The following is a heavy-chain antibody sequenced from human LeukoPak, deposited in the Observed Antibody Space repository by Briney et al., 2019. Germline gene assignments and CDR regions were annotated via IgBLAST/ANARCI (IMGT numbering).Heavy chain of an antibody. CDR1: GYTFTSYA. J-gene: IGHJ4*02. Sequence: GASVKVSCKASGYTFTSYAMHWVRQAPGQRLEWMGWINAGNGNTKYSQKFQGRVTITADESTSTAYMELSSLRSEDTAVYYCARGGEDGYNYYFDYWGQGTLVTVSS. D-gene: IGHD5-24*01. V-gene: IGHV1-3*01. CDR3: ARGGEDGYNYYFDY. CDR2: INAGNGNT.